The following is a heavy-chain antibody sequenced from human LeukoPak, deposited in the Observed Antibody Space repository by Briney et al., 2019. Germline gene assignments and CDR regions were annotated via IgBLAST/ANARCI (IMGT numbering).Heavy chain of an antibody. D-gene: IGHD3-22*01. CDR1: GFTFSSYW. J-gene: IGHJ4*02. CDR2: IKQDGSEK. V-gene: IGHV3-7*01. CDR3: AREYTPHYYDSSGKFDY. Sequence: GGSLRLSCAASGFTFSSYWMSWVRQAPGKGLEWVANIKQDGSEKYYVDSVKGRFTISRDNAKNSLYLQMNSLRAEDTAVYYCAREYTPHYYDSSGKFDYWGQGTPVTVSS.